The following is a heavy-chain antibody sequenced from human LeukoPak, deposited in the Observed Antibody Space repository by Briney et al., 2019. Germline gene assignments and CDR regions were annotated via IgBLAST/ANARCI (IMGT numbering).Heavy chain of an antibody. J-gene: IGHJ3*02. D-gene: IGHD2-15*01. Sequence: KPSETLSLTCAVYGGSFSGGHYWNWIRQSPGKGLEWIGETNPSRRINYNPSLKSRVTISVDVRMNQFSLKLNSVTAADTAIYYCARAGYYGSYDGFDTWGQGSMVTVSS. V-gene: IGHV4-34*01. CDR3: ARAGYYGSYDGFDT. CDR1: GGSFSGGHY. CDR2: TNPSRRI.